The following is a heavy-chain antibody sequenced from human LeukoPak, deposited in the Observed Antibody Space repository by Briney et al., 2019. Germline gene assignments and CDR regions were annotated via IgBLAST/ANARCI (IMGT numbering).Heavy chain of an antibody. CDR1: GYRSTNYW. CDR2: IYPGDSDI. CDR3: ARSYGGNPGGFDY. Sequence: GESLKISCEGSGYRSTNYWIGWVRQMPGKGLECMGIIYPGDSDIRYSPSFQGQVTISADKSISTAYLQWSSLKASDTAMYYCARSYGGNPGGFDYWGQGTLVTVSS. V-gene: IGHV5-51*01. J-gene: IGHJ4*02. D-gene: IGHD4-23*01.